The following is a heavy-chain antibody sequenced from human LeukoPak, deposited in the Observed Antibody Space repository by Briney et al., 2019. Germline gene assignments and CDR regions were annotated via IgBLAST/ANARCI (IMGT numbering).Heavy chain of an antibody. CDR2: IGISAGST. V-gene: IGHV3-23*01. Sequence: GGSLRLSCEASGSTFDNYAMSWVRQAPGKGLEWVSTIGISAGSTYYADAVKGRFTISRDNSKNTLYLQMNSLRAEDTAVYYCARAEGGYYDSSGYYAFDYWGQGTLVTVSS. J-gene: IGHJ4*02. CDR3: ARAEGGYYDSSGYYAFDY. D-gene: IGHD3-22*01. CDR1: GSTFDNYA.